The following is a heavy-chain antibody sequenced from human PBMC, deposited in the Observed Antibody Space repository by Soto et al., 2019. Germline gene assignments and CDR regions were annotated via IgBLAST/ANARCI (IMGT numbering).Heavy chain of an antibody. V-gene: IGHV1-24*01. CDR1: GYTLTELS. J-gene: IGHJ5*02. CDR3: ATEMSGAARPGWFDP. Sequence: ASVKVSCKVSGYTLTELSMHWVRQAPGKGLEWTGGFDPEDGETIYAQKFQGRVTMTEDTSTDTAYMELSSLRSEDTAVYYCATEMSGAARPGWFDPWGQGTLVTVSS. CDR2: FDPEDGET. D-gene: IGHD6-6*01.